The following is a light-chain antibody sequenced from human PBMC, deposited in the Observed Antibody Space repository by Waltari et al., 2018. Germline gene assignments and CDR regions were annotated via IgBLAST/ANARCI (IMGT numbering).Light chain of an antibody. V-gene: IGKV1-33*01. CDR1: QDISNY. Sequence: DIQMTQSPSSLSASVGDRVTITCQASQDISNYLNWYQQKPGKAPKLLIYDASNLETGVPSRFSGSGFGTDFTFTISSLRPEDIATYYCQHYDHVPRFTFGPGTRVDIK. J-gene: IGKJ3*01. CDR2: DAS. CDR3: QHYDHVPRFT.